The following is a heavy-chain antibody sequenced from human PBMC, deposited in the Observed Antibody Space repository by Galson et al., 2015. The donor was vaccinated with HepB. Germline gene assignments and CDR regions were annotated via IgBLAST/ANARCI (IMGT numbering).Heavy chain of an antibody. CDR3: ARADGGYSSSWYPYYFDY. D-gene: IGHD6-13*01. CDR1: GFTFSSYD. V-gene: IGHV3-30-3*01. J-gene: IGHJ4*02. CDR2: ISYDGSNK. Sequence: SLRLSCAASGFTFSSYDMHWVRQAPGRGLEWVAVISYDGSNKYYADSVKGRFTISRDNSKNTLYLQMNSLRAEDTAVYYCARADGGYSSSWYPYYFDYWGQGTLVTVSS.